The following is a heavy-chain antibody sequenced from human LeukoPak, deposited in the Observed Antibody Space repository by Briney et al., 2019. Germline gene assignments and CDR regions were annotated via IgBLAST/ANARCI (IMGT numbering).Heavy chain of an antibody. CDR2: INANSGDT. Sequence: ASVKVSCKASGYTFTGYYMHWVRQAPGQGLEWMGSINANSGDTDYGQKFQGRVTMTRDTSISTAYMELSRLTSDDTAVYYCAREKSMGLDYWGQGTLVTVSS. CDR1: GYTFTGYY. D-gene: IGHD1-26*01. V-gene: IGHV1-2*02. CDR3: AREKSMGLDY. J-gene: IGHJ4*02.